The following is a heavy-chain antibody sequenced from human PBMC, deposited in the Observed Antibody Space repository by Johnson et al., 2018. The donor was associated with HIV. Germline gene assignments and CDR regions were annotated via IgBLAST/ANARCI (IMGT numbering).Heavy chain of an antibody. CDR3: TTDPIAAAGYDAFDI. D-gene: IGHD6-13*01. CDR2: SRSKTDGGTT. CDR1: GITFSNAW. J-gene: IGHJ3*02. V-gene: IGHV3-15*01. Sequence: VQLVESGGGSVKPGGSLRLSCAASGITFSNAWMSWVRQAPGKGLEWVGRSRSKTDGGTTDYAAPVKGRFSMSRDDSKNTLYLRMNSLKTEDTAVYYCTTDPIAAAGYDAFDIWGQGTMVPVSS.